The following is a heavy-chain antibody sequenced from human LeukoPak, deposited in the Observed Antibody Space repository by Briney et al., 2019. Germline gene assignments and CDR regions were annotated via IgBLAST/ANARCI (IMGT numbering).Heavy chain of an antibody. CDR2: INQGGSVK. D-gene: IGHD5-12*01. CDR1: GFTFRSYW. Sequence: GGSLRLSCATSGFTFRSYWMSWVHQAPGKRLEWVANINQGGSVKYYVDSVKGRFTISRDDAKNSLYVQMNSLRDEDTAVYYCARVGYSGWNLEYWGQGTLVTVSS. CDR3: ARVGYSGWNLEY. V-gene: IGHV3-7*01. J-gene: IGHJ4*02.